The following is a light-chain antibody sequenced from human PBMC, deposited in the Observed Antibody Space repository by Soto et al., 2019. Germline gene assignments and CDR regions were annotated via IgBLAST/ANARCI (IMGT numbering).Light chain of an antibody. CDR3: QVWDSSGDHLYV. Sequence: SYELTQPPSVSVAPGKTARITCGGNNIGSKGVHWYQQKPGQAPVLVIYYDSDRPSGIPERFSGSNSGSTATLTISRVEAGDEADYYCQVWDSSGDHLYVFGTGIKLTVL. CDR1: NIGSKG. J-gene: IGLJ1*01. V-gene: IGLV3-21*04. CDR2: YDS.